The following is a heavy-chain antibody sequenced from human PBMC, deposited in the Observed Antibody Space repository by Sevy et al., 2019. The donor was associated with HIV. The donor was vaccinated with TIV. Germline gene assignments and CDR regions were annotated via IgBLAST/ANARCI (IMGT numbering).Heavy chain of an antibody. CDR1: GFSFSVYW. CDR3: VREGLGGYSYSLDC. V-gene: IGHV3-7*01. J-gene: IGHJ4*02. CDR2: LKQDGSEK. D-gene: IGHD5-18*01. Sequence: GGSLRLSCAASGFSFSVYWMSWVRQAPGKGLEWVATLKQDGSEKYYVDSVKGRFTISRDNAKNSLYLQMNSLRAEDTAVYYCVREGLGGYSYSLDCWGQGTLVTVSS.